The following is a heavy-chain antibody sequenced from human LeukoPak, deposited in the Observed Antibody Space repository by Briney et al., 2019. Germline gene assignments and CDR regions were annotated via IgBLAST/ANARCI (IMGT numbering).Heavy chain of an antibody. CDR3: TRAPGAAID. V-gene: IGHV4-34*01. CDR2: INHSGST. Sequence: SETLSLTCAVYGGSFSGYYWSWIRQPPGKGLEWIGEINHSGSTNYNPSLKSRVTISVDTSKNQSSLKLSSVTAADTAVYYCTRAPGAAIDWGQGTRVTVSS. D-gene: IGHD2-2*01. J-gene: IGHJ4*02. CDR1: GGSFSGYY.